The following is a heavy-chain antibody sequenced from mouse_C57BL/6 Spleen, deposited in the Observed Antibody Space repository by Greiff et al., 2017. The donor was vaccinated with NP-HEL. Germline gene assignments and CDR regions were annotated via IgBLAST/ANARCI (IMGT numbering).Heavy chain of an antibody. D-gene: IGHD2-4*01. CDR1: GFTFSDYY. CDR3: ARSSYDYQAWFAY. CDR2: ISNGGGST. J-gene: IGHJ3*01. Sequence: EVQLVESGGGLVQPGGSLKLSCAASGFTFSDYYMYWVRQTPEKRLEWVAYISNGGGSTYYPDTVKGRFTISRDNAKNTLYLQMSRLKSEDTAMYYCARSSYDYQAWFAYWGQGTLVTVSA. V-gene: IGHV5-12*01.